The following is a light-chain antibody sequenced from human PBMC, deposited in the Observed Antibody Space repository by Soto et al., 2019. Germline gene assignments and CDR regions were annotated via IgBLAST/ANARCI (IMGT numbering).Light chain of an antibody. V-gene: IGLV1-36*01. Sequence: QSVLTQSPSVSEAPRQRVTITCSGSSSNIGDNPVNWYQQLPGKAPKLLIYYDDLLASGVSDRFSGSKSGTSASLAISGLQSEDEGDYYCAAWDDSLDGVVFGEGTKVTVL. CDR3: AAWDDSLDGVV. CDR2: YDD. J-gene: IGLJ2*01. CDR1: SSNIGDNP.